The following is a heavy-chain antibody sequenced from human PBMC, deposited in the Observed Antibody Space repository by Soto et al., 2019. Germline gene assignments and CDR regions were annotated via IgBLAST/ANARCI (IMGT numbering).Heavy chain of an antibody. CDR1: GVSISRYF. CDR3: ARVPPGYSYGLDY. V-gene: IGHV4-59*01. D-gene: IGHD5-18*01. Sequence: SETLSLTCTVSGVSISRYFWTWIRQPPGKGLEWIGYIYDSGSTNYNPSLKSPVTISVDTPKNQFSLKPNSVTAADTAIYYCARVPPGYSYGLDYWGQGTLVTVSS. J-gene: IGHJ4*02. CDR2: IYDSGST.